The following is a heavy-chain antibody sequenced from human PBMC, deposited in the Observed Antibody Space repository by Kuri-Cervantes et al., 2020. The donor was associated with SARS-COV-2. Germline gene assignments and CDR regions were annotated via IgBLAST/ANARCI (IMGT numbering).Heavy chain of an antibody. J-gene: IGHJ4*02. CDR3: ARRWFDFWSGYYIFDY. Sequence: GSLRLSCTVSDGSISSSSYYWGWIRQPPGRGLEWIGSIYYSGSTYYNPSLKSRVTISVDTSKNQFSLKLSSVTAADTAVYYCARRWFDFWSGYYIFDYWGQGTLVTVSS. D-gene: IGHD3-3*01. CDR2: IYYSGST. CDR1: DGSISSSSYY. V-gene: IGHV4-39*01.